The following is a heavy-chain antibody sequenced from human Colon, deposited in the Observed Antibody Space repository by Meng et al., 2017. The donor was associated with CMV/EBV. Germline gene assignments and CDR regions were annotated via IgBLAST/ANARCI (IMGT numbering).Heavy chain of an antibody. V-gene: IGHV4-34*01. J-gene: IGHJ4*02. CDR2: IDDSGST. Sequence: LTCAVYGGSFSDYYWTWIRQPPGKGLEWIGEIDDSGSTNYNPSLTSRLTISVDTSKNQFSLKLSSVTAADTAIYSCARAGNYSEFDFWGQGTLVTVSS. D-gene: IGHD1-7*01. CDR1: GGSFSDYY. CDR3: ARAGNYSEFDF.